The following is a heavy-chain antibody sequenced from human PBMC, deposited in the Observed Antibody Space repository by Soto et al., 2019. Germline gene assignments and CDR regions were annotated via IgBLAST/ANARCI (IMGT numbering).Heavy chain of an antibody. V-gene: IGHV3-74*01. CDR1: GFTFSSYW. CDR3: ARDKVPFYGPGSFAY. J-gene: IGHJ4*02. CDR2: ITSDGSDT. Sequence: EVQLVESGGGLVQPGGSLRLSCAASGFTFSSYWMHWVRQAPGKGLVWVSRITSDGSDTTYADSVKGRFTISRDNAKNTLVLQLNSLRAEDTAVYCCARDKVPFYGPGSFAYWGQGTLVTVSS. D-gene: IGHD3-10*01.